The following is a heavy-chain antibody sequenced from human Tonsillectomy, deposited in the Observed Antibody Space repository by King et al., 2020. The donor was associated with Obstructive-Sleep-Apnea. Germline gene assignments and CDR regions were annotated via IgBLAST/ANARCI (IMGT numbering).Heavy chain of an antibody. CDR1: GFTFSSYS. CDR3: ARDQGSSSWYPLDY. J-gene: IGHJ4*02. D-gene: IGHD6-13*01. CDR2: ISSSSSYI. Sequence: VQLVESGGGLVKPGGSLRLSCAASGFTFSSYSMNWVRPAPGKGLEWVSSISSSSSYIYYADSVKGRFTISRDNAKNSLYLQMNSLRAEDTAVYYCARDQGSSSWYPLDYWGQGTLVTVSS. V-gene: IGHV3-21*01.